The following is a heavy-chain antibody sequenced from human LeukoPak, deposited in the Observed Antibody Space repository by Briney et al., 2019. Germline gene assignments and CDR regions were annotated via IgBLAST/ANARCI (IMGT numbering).Heavy chain of an antibody. Sequence: GESLKISCKGSGYSFTTHWIGWVRPRPGKGVEWMGIIYPCDSDTKYSPSFQGQVPISVDKSNSTDSLQWSSLKASDTAMDYCARRYCSGGRCYSAVDFWGQGTLVTVSS. V-gene: IGHV5-51*01. CDR3: ARRYCSGGRCYSAVDF. J-gene: IGHJ4*02. CDR2: IYPCDSDT. CDR1: GYSFTTHW. D-gene: IGHD2-15*01.